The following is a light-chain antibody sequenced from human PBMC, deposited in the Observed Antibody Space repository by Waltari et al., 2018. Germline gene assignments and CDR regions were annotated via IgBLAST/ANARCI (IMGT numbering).Light chain of an antibody. Sequence: DIVMTQSPDSLAVSLGERATINCKSSESVLFSSRNKNHLAWYQQKPGYPPKLLLYWASTREAGVPDRFRGSGSGTDFTLKISRVEAEDVGIYYCMQGLHLPYTFGQGTRLEIK. V-gene: IGKV4-1*01. CDR1: ESVLFSSRNKNH. CDR3: MQGLHLPYT. CDR2: WAS. J-gene: IGKJ2*01.